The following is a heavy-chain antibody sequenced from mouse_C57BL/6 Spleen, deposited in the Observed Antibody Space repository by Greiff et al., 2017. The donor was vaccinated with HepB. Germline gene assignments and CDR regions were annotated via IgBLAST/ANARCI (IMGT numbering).Heavy chain of an antibody. Sequence: DVMLVESGGGLVQPGGSMKLSCVASGFTFSNYWMNWVRQSPEKGLEWVAQIRLKSDNYATHYAESVKGRFTISRDDSKSSVYLQMNNLRAEDTGIYYCTGITTVVAYWYFDVWGTGTTVTVSS. V-gene: IGHV6-3*01. J-gene: IGHJ1*03. D-gene: IGHD1-1*01. CDR3: TGITTVVAYWYFDV. CDR2: IRLKSDNYAT. CDR1: GFTFSNYW.